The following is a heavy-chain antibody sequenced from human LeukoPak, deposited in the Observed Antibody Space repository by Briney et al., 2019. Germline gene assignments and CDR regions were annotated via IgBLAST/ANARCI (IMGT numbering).Heavy chain of an antibody. D-gene: IGHD5-18*01. CDR3: ARGTAMVLGYYSYYVMDV. CDR1: GFTFSSYW. J-gene: IGHJ6*02. Sequence: GGSLRLSCAASGFTFSSYWMSWVRQAPGKGVEWVANIKQDGSEKYYVDSAKGRFTISRDKAKNSMYLEMKSLRAEDTAVYYYARGTAMVLGYYSYYVMDVWGQGTTVTVSS. V-gene: IGHV3-7*04. CDR2: IKQDGSEK.